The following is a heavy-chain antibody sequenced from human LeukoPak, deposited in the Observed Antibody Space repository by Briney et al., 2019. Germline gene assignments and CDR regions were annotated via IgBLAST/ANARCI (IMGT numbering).Heavy chain of an antibody. CDR2: IIPIFGTA. CDR3: ATTRGSYYYYYMDV. D-gene: IGHD5-24*01. J-gene: IGHJ6*03. V-gene: IGHV1-69*05. CDR1: GYTFTGYY. Sequence: GASVKVSCKASGYTFTGYYMHWVRQAPGQGLEWMGRIIPIFGTANYAQKFQGRVTITTDESTSTAYMELSSLRSEDTAVYYCATTRGSYYYYYMDVWGKGTTVTVSS.